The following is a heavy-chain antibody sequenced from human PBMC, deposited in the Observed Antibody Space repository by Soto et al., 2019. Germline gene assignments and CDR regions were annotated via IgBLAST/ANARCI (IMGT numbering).Heavy chain of an antibody. D-gene: IGHD4-4*01. CDR3: AREPRDDYMISGGFDY. V-gene: IGHV3-11*01. J-gene: IGHJ4*02. CDR2: ISSGGSVI. CDR1: GFTFSDYY. Sequence: QVQLVESGGGLVKPGGSLRLSCVASGFTFSDYYMSWFRQAPGKGLEWVSYISSGGSVIYSADSMKGRFTISRDNANNSLYLQVNSLRAEDTAVYYCAREPRDDYMISGGFDYWGQGTLVTVSS.